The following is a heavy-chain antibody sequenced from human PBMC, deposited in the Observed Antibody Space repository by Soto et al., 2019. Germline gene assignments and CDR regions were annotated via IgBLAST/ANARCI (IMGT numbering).Heavy chain of an antibody. CDR1: GYTFTGYY. V-gene: IGHV1-2*04. J-gene: IGHJ6*02. Sequence: GASVKVSCKASGYTFTGYYMHWVRQAPGQGLEWMGWINPNSGGTNYAQKFQGWVTMTRDTSISTAYMELSRLRSDDTAVYYCARERSGYDVLYYYYGMDVWGQGTTVTVSS. CDR2: INPNSGGT. CDR3: ARERSGYDVLYYYYGMDV. D-gene: IGHD5-12*01.